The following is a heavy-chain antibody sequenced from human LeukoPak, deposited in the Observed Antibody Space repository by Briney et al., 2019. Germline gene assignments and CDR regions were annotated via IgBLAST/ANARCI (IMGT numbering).Heavy chain of an antibody. D-gene: IGHD3-10*01. CDR3: ARSPRGSGSYYFDY. CDR2: IYYSGST. V-gene: IGHV4-59*01. J-gene: IGHJ4*02. CDR1: GGSISSYY. Sequence: SETLSLTCTVSGGSISSYYWRWIRQPPGKGLEWIGYIYYSGSTNYNPSLKSRVTISVDTSKNQFSLKLSSVTAADTAVYYCARSPRGSGSYYFDYWGQRTLVTVSS.